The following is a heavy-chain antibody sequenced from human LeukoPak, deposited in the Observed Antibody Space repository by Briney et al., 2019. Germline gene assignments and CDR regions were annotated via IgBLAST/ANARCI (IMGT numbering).Heavy chain of an antibody. Sequence: GASVKVSCKASGYTFTGYYMHWVRQAPGQGLEWMGWINPNSGGTNYAQKFQGRVTMTRDTSISTAYMELSRLRSDDMAVYYCARETGEQWLPQYWGQGTLVTVSS. CDR2: INPNSGGT. CDR3: ARETGEQWLPQY. D-gene: IGHD6-19*01. J-gene: IGHJ4*02. CDR1: GYTFTGYY. V-gene: IGHV1-2*02.